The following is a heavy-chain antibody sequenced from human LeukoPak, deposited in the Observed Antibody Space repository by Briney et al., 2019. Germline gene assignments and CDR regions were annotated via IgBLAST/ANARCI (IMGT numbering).Heavy chain of an antibody. CDR3: ARHQAVYYYYGMAV. V-gene: IGHV4-59*08. D-gene: IGHD4-17*01. J-gene: IGHJ6*02. CDR2: IYYSGST. CDR1: GGSISSYY. Sequence: PSETLSLTCTVSGGSISSYYWSWIRQPPGKGLEWIGYIYYSGSTNYNPSLKSRVTISVDTSKNQFSLKLSSVTAADTAVYYCARHQAVYYYYGMAVWGQGTTVTVSS.